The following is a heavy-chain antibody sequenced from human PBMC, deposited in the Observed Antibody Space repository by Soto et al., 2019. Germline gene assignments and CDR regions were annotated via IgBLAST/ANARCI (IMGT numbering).Heavy chain of an antibody. J-gene: IGHJ4*02. V-gene: IGHV4-61*01. Sequence: QVQLQESGPGLVKPSETLSLTCTVSGGSVSSGSYYWSWIRQPPGKGLEWIGYIYYSGSTNYNPSLKSRVSISVDTSKNQFSLMLSSVSAADTAVYYCARDWSPSGWFDYWGQGTLVTVSS. CDR3: ARDWSPSGWFDY. CDR1: GGSVSSGSYY. CDR2: IYYSGST. D-gene: IGHD6-19*01.